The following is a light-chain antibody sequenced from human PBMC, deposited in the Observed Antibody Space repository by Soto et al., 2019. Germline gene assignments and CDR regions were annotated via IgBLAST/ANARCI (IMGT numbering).Light chain of an antibody. CDR1: QPTNTW. V-gene: IGKV1-5*01. CDR2: DAS. Sequence: DIRITKFPSTLSEFVGDKVTTTCRASQPTNTWLAWYQQKPGKAPKLLIYDASSLEGGVPSRFSASGSGTEFTLTISSLQPDDLATYYCQQYISYPYTFGQGTKVEIK. J-gene: IGKJ2*01. CDR3: QQYISYPYT.